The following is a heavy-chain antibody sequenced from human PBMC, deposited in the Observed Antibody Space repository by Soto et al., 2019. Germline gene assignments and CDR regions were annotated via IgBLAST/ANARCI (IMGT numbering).Heavy chain of an antibody. D-gene: IGHD3-9*01. CDR2: MNPNSGNT. CDR1: GYTFTSYE. J-gene: IGHJ4*02. Sequence: ASMKVSCQASGYTFTSYEINWVGQATGQGVEWMGWMNPNSGNTGYAQKFQGRVTMTRNTSISTAYMELSSLRSEDTAVYYCARGKYDILTGYYTEGFDYWGQGTLVTVS. V-gene: IGHV1-8*01. CDR3: ARGKYDILTGYYTEGFDY.